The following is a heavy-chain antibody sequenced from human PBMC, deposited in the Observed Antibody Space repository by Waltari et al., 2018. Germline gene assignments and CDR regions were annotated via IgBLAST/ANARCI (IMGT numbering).Heavy chain of an antibody. Sequence: QVQLVQSGAEVKKPGSSVKVSCKASGGTFSSYAISWVRQAPGQGLEWMGGIIPIFGTANYAQKFKGRVTITADESTSTAYMELSSLRSEDTAVYYCAGASGYSGYEYCSGGSCYGAFDIWGQGTMVTVSS. CDR2: IIPIFGTA. J-gene: IGHJ3*02. CDR3: AGASGYSGYEYCSGGSCYGAFDI. CDR1: GGTFSSYA. V-gene: IGHV1-69*12. D-gene: IGHD2-15*01.